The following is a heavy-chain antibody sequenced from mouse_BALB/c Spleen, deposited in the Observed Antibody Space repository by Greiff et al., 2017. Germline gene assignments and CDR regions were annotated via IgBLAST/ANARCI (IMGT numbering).Heavy chain of an antibody. V-gene: IGHV5-17*02. CDR1: GFTFSSFG. CDR3: ARGDLGY. CDR2: ISSGSSTI. Sequence: EVKVVESGGGLVQPGGSRKLSCAASGFTFSSFGMHWVRQAPEKGLEWVAYISSGSSTIYYADTVKGRFTISRDNPKNTLFLQMTSLRSEDTAMYYCARGDLGYWGQGTTLTVSS. J-gene: IGHJ2*01.